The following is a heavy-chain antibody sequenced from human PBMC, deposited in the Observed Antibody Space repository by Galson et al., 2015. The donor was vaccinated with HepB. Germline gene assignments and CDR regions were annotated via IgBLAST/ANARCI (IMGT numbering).Heavy chain of an antibody. CDR2: IKQDGSEK. Sequence: SLRLSCAASGFTFSSYWMSWVRQAPGKGLEWVANIKQDGSEKYYVDSVKGRFTISRDNAKNSLYLQMNSLRAEDTAVYYCARVGSWYSYYYYYYMDVWGKGTTVTVSS. CDR3: ARVGSWYSYYYYYYMDV. D-gene: IGHD6-13*01. J-gene: IGHJ6*03. V-gene: IGHV3-7*01. CDR1: GFTFSSYW.